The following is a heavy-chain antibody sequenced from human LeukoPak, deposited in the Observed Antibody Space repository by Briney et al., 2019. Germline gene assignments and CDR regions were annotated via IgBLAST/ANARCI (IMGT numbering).Heavy chain of an antibody. D-gene: IGHD2-15*01. CDR1: GFIFSTFG. CDR3: ARGTAVFAGTPSFGY. Sequence: GGSLRLSCAASGFIFSTFGMHWVRQAPGKGLEWVAVIWYDGVNKYYADSVRGRFTISRDNSKNTLYLQMNSLRAEDTAVYYCARGTAVFAGTPSFGYWGQGTLVTVSP. CDR2: IWYDGVNK. V-gene: IGHV3-33*01. J-gene: IGHJ4*02.